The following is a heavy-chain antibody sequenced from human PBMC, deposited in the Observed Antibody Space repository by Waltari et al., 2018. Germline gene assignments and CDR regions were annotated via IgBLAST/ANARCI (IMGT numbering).Heavy chain of an antibody. CDR3: ARGCGSGSYFRGNWFDP. CDR1: GYTFTSYG. D-gene: IGHD3-10*01. CDR2: ISAYNGNT. J-gene: IGHJ5*02. Sequence: QVQLVQSGAEVKKPGASVKVSCKASGYTFTSYGISWVRQAPGQGLEWMGWISAYNGNTNYAQRHQGIVTMTTDTSTSTAYMELRSLRSDDTAVYYCARGCGSGSYFRGNWFDPWGQGTLVTVSS. V-gene: IGHV1-18*01.